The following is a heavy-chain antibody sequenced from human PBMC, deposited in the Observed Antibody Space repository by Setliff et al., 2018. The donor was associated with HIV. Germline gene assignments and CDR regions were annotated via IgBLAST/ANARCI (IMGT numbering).Heavy chain of an antibody. CDR2: ISYGGIT. Sequence: SETLSLTCTVSGGSISSSHDFWNWIRQPPGKGLEWSGAISYGGITYYNPSLTSRVNISVDTSKNQFSLKVTSVTAADTAVYYCARVPGRDYYDTSGDFDYWGLGTLVTVSS. CDR3: ARVPGRDYYDTSGDFDY. D-gene: IGHD3-22*01. V-gene: IGHV4-39*07. J-gene: IGHJ4*02. CDR1: GGSISSSHDF.